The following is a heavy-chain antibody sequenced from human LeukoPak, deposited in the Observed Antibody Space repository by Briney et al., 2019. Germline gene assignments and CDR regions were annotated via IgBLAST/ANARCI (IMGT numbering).Heavy chain of an antibody. J-gene: IGHJ5*02. Sequence: ASVKVSCKASGYTFTSYDINWVRQATGQGLEWMGWMNPNSGNTGYAQKFQGRVTMTRNTSISTAYMELSSLRSEATAVYYCARAGPVTRRNWFDPWGQGTLVTVSS. CDR3: ARAGPVTRRNWFDP. V-gene: IGHV1-8*01. CDR2: MNPNSGNT. CDR1: GYTFTSYD. D-gene: IGHD4-17*01.